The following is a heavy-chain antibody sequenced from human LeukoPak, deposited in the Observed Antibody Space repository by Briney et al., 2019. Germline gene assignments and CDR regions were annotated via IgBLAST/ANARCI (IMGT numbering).Heavy chain of an antibody. CDR3: ARSVGLAYFDY. D-gene: IGHD1-26*01. J-gene: IGHJ4*02. Sequence: SGTLSLTCAVSGDSISSGYYWGWIRQPPGKGLEWIGTISQSGNTYYNPSLKSRVTMSADTSNNQVSLRLNSVTAADTAIYFCARSVGLAYFDYWGQGTLVTVSS. CDR2: ISQSGNT. V-gene: IGHV4-38-2*01. CDR1: GDSISSGYY.